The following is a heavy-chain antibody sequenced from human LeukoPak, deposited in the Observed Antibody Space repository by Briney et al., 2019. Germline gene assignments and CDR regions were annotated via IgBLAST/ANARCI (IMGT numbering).Heavy chain of an antibody. J-gene: IGHJ4*02. Sequence: PGGSLRLSCAASGFTFSSYAMSWVRQAPGKGLEWVSAISGSGGSTYYADSVKGRFTISRDNSKNTLYLQMNSLRAEDTAVYYCARDVSSYGSGSPFDYWGQGTLVTVSS. D-gene: IGHD3-10*01. CDR3: ARDVSSYGSGSPFDY. CDR1: GFTFSSYA. V-gene: IGHV3-23*01. CDR2: ISGSGGST.